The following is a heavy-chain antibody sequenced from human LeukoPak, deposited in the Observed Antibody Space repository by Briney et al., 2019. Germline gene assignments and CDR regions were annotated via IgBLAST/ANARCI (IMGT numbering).Heavy chain of an antibody. CDR1: GYTFTGYY. Sequence: ASVKVSCKASGYTFTGYYIHWVRQAPGQGLKWLGRISPNSGVPNYAQKFQGRVTMTRDTSVNTVYMELSGLKSDDTDAYYCARGGGYSTRWYGMFDLWGQGTVVAVSS. CDR3: ARGGGYSTRWYGMFDL. V-gene: IGHV1-2*05. CDR2: ISPNSGVP. D-gene: IGHD6-13*01. J-gene: IGHJ5*02.